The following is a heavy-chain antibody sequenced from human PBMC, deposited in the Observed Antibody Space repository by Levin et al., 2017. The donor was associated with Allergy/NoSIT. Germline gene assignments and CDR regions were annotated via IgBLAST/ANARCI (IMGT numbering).Heavy chain of an antibody. CDR3: AKVALYSSGYYYFDQ. Sequence: GGSLRLSCAASGFTFNIYALSWVRQAPGKGLEWVSGISESGVSTYYADSVRGRFTISRNGSKNTLDLQMNRLRAEDTAVYYCAKVALYSSGYYYFDQWGQGTLVTVSS. D-gene: IGHD3-22*01. CDR2: ISESGVST. CDR1: GFTFNIYA. J-gene: IGHJ4*02. V-gene: IGHV3-23*01.